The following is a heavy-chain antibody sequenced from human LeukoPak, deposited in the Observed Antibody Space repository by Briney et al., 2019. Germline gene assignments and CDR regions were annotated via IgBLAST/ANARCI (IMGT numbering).Heavy chain of an antibody. J-gene: IGHJ6*03. CDR1: GFTVSSNY. Sequence: GGSLRLSCAACGFTVSSNYMSWVRQAPGKGLEWVSVIYSGGRTYYADSVKGRFTISMDNSKNTLYLQMNSLRAEDTAVYYCARVPLEFCSSTSCYRYYYIDVWGKGTTVTVSS. D-gene: IGHD2-2*02. CDR3: ARVPLEFCSSTSCYRYYYIDV. V-gene: IGHV3-53*01. CDR2: IYSGGRT.